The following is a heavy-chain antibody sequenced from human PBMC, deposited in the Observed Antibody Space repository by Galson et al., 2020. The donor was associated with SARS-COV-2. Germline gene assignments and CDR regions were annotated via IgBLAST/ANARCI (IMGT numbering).Heavy chain of an antibody. D-gene: IGHD2-21*02. J-gene: IGHJ4*02. CDR2: ISGSGGST. Sequence: GESLKISCAASGFTFSSYAMSWVRQAPGKGLEWVSAISGSGGSTYYADSVKGRFTISRDNSKNTLYLQMNSLRAEDTAVYYCAKVHTLLAYCGGDCVTFDYWGQGTLVTVSS. V-gene: IGHV3-23*01. CDR1: GFTFSSYA. CDR3: AKVHTLLAYCGGDCVTFDY.